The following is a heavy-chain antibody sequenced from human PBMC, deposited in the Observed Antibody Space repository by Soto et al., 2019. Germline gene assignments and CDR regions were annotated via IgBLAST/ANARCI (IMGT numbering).Heavy chain of an antibody. CDR1: GGTFSSYT. Sequence: QVQLVQSGAEVKKPGSSVKVSCKASGGTFSSYTMSWVRQAPGQGLEWMGRIIPILGIANYAQKFQGRVTITADKSTSTAYMELSSLRSEDTAVYYCARDTGSGGYNQIDYWGQGTLVTVSS. CDR3: ARDTGSGGYNQIDY. J-gene: IGHJ4*02. V-gene: IGHV1-69*08. CDR2: IIPILGIA. D-gene: IGHD5-12*01.